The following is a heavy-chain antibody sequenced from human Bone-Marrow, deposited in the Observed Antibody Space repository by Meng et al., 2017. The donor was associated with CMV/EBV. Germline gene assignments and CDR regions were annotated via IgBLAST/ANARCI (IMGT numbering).Heavy chain of an antibody. Sequence: GESLKISCAASGFTFSSYSMNWVRQAPGKGLEWVSSISSSSSYIYYADSVKGRFTISRDNAKNSLYLQMNSLRAEDTAVYYCARAPGSGYLSPFDYWGQGTLVTVSS. D-gene: IGHD3-22*01. J-gene: IGHJ4*02. CDR2: ISSSSSYI. CDR1: GFTFSSYS. CDR3: ARAPGSGYLSPFDY. V-gene: IGHV3-21*01.